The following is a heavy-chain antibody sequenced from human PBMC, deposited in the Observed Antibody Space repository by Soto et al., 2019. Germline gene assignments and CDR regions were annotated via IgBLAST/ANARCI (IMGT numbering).Heavy chain of an antibody. J-gene: IGHJ6*03. CDR1: GGSFSGYY. CDR3: AGGARNYYYYMDV. CDR2: INHSGST. Sequence: QVQLQQCGAGLLKPSETLSLTCAVYGGSFSGYYWSWIRQPPGKVLEWIGEINHSGSTNYNPSLKSRVTISVDTSKNQFSLKLSSVTAADTAVYYCAGGARNYYYYMDVWGKGTTVTVSS. V-gene: IGHV4-34*01.